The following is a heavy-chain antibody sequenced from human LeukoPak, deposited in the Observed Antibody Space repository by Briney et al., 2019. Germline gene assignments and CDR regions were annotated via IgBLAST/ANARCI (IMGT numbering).Heavy chain of an antibody. V-gene: IGHV3-33*01. CDR1: GFTFSSYG. CDR3: ARDSVPWVRGAYYFDY. D-gene: IGHD3-10*01. J-gene: IGHJ4*02. CDR2: IWYDGSNK. Sequence: GGSLRLSCAASGFTFSSYGMHWVRQASGKGLEWVAVIWYDGSNKYYADSVKGRFTISRDNSKNTLYLQMNSLRAEDTAVYYCARDSVPWVRGAYYFDYWGQGTLVTVSS.